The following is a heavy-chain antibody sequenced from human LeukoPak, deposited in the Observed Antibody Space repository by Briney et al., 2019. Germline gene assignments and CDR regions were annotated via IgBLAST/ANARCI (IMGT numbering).Heavy chain of an antibody. CDR3: ADLHYFASRY. Sequence: PGGSLRLSCAASGFIFSDSYMIWIRQAPGRGLEWVSYISSSGNTIYSADSVKGRFTIPRDNAKNSLYLQMNSLRVEDTAVYYCADLHYFASRYWGQGTLVTVSS. V-gene: IGHV3-11*01. J-gene: IGHJ4*02. CDR1: GFIFSDSY. D-gene: IGHD3-10*01. CDR2: ISSSGNTI.